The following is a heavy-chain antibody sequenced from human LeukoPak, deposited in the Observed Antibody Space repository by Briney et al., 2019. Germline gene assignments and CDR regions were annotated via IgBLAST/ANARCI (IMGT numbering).Heavy chain of an antibody. CDR1: GGSISSYY. D-gene: IGHD5-18*01. J-gene: IGHJ6*03. Sequence: TSETLSLTXTVSGGSISSYYWSWIRQPPGKGLEWIGYIYYSGSTNYNPSLKSRVTISVDTSKNQFSLKLSSVTAADTAVYYCAREDTAMVTHNYYYYMTSGAKGPRSPSP. CDR2: IYYSGST. V-gene: IGHV4-59*01. CDR3: AREDTAMVTHNYYYYMTS.